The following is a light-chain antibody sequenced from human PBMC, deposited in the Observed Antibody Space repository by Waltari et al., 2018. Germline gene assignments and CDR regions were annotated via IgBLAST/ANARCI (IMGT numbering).Light chain of an antibody. CDR3: QQFGDSPRVT. CDR2: GAS. CDR1: QSVSSSY. J-gene: IGKJ5*01. Sequence: EIVLTQSPGTLSLSPGERAILSCTASQSVSSSYLTWYQQKPGQAPRLLIYGASSRATGIPDRFSGSGSGTDFTLTISRLEPEDFAVYYCQQFGDSPRVTFGQGTRLEIK. V-gene: IGKV3-20*01.